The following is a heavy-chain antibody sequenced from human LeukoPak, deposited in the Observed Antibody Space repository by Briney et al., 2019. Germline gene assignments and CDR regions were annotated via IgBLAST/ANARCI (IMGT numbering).Heavy chain of an antibody. D-gene: IGHD3-3*01. CDR2: INHSGST. CDR3: ARGSRFLEWLLYGGGWFDP. CDR1: GGSFSGYY. J-gene: IGHJ5*02. Sequence: SETLSLTCAVYGGSFSGYYWSWIRQPPGKGLEWIGEINHSGSTNYNPSLKSRVTISVDTSKNQFSLKLSSVTAADTAVYYCARGSRFLEWLLYGGGWFDPWGQGTLVTVSS. V-gene: IGHV4-34*01.